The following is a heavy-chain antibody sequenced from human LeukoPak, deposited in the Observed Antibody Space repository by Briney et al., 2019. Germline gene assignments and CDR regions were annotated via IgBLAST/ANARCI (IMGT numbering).Heavy chain of an antibody. V-gene: IGHV3-30*18. D-gene: IGHD3-10*01. Sequence: GGSLRLSCAASGFTFSSYGMHWVRQAPGKGLEWVAVISYDGSNEYYADSVKGRFTISRDNSRNTLYLQMNSLRAEDTAVYYCAKAPWRWIPTYYGYFSLWGQGTLVTVSS. CDR3: AKAPWRWIPTYYGYFSL. CDR1: GFTFSSYG. J-gene: IGHJ4*02. CDR2: ISYDGSNE.